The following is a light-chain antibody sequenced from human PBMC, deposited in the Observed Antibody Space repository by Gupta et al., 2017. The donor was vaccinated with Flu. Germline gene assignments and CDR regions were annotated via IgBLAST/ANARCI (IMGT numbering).Light chain of an antibody. CDR2: RNN. Sequence: QSVLTQPPSASGTPGQRVTISCSGSSSNIGSNYVSWYQQLPGTAPKLLIYRNNQRPSGVPDRFSGSKSGTSASLAISVLRSEDEADYYCAAWDDSLSGPVFGGGTKLTVL. J-gene: IGLJ3*02. V-gene: IGLV1-47*01. CDR1: SSNIGSNY. CDR3: AAWDDSLSGPV.